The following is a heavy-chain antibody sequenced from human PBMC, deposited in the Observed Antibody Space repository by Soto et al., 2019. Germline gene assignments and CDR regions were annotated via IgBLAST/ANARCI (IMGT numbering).Heavy chain of an antibody. CDR2: IIPIFGTP. D-gene: IGHD4-17*01. CDR3: AGQLDYYAFDI. CDR1: GNTFNSYT. Sequence: SVKVSCKASGNTFNSYTTSWVRQAPGQGLEWMGGIIPIFGTPNYAQKFQGKVTITADESTSTAYMELSSLRSEDTAVYYCAGQLDYYAFDIWGQGTMVTVSS. V-gene: IGHV1-69*13. J-gene: IGHJ3*02.